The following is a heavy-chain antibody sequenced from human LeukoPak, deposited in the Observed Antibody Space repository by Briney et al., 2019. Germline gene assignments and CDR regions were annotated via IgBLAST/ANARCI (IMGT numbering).Heavy chain of an antibody. V-gene: IGHV3-30*02. D-gene: IGHD5-18*01. Sequence: PGGSLRLSCAASGFTFSSYGMHWVRQAPGKGLERVAFIRYDGSNKYYADSVKGRFTISRDNSNNTLYLQMNSLRAEDTAVYYCAKERDTAMVTIDYWGQGTLVTVSS. CDR3: AKERDTAMVTIDY. CDR1: GFTFSSYG. CDR2: IRYDGSNK. J-gene: IGHJ4*02.